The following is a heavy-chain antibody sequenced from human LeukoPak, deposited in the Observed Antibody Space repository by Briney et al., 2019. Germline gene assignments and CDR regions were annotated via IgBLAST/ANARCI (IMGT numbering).Heavy chain of an antibody. J-gene: IGHJ4*02. CDR2: IYYSGST. CDR1: GGSISSSSYY. V-gene: IGHV4-39*07. CDR3: ARRPYDFWSGYSGFYFDY. Sequence: PSETLSLTCTVSGGSISSSSYYWGWIRQPPGKGLEWIGSIYYSGSTYYNPSLKSRVTISVDTSKNQFSPKLSSVTAADTAVYYCARRPYDFWSGYSGFYFDYWGQGTLVTVSS. D-gene: IGHD3-3*01.